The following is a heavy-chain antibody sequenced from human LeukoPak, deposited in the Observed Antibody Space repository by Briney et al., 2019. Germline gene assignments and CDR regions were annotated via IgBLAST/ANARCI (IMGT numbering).Heavy chain of an antibody. Sequence: PGGSLRLSCAASGFTFSSYGMHWVRQAPGKGLEWVAFIRYDGSNKYYADSVKGRFTISRDNSKNTLYLQMNSLRAEDTAVYYCARDREGATFSAFDIWGQGTMVTVSS. CDR1: GFTFSSYG. J-gene: IGHJ3*02. D-gene: IGHD1-26*01. V-gene: IGHV3-30*02. CDR2: IRYDGSNK. CDR3: ARDREGATFSAFDI.